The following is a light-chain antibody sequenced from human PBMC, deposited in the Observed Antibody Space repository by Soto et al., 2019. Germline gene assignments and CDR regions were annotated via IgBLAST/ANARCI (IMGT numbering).Light chain of an antibody. J-gene: IGLJ1*01. V-gene: IGLV2-14*01. CDR1: SSDVGGYNY. CDR2: DVS. CDR3: SSYQSSFYV. Sequence: QSVLTQPASVSGSPGQSITISCTGTSSDVGGYNYVSWYQQHPGKAPKLMIYDVSNRPSGVSNRFSGSKSGNTASLTISGLQAEDEADYYCSSYQSSFYVFGTGTKLTVL.